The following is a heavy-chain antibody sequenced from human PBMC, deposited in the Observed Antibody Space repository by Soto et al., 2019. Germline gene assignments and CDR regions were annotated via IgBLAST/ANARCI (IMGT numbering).Heavy chain of an antibody. CDR3: ARGSNTAFDP. D-gene: IGHD2-21*02. V-gene: IGHV3-74*01. Sequence: GGSLRLSCAASGLNFSPYWMHWVRQTPGKGLVWVSRINAEGNTIYADSVKGRFTISRDNAKNMLYLQMTSLRAEDTAVYFCARGSNTAFDPWGQGTLVTVS. J-gene: IGHJ5*02. CDR1: GLNFSPYW. CDR2: INAEGNT.